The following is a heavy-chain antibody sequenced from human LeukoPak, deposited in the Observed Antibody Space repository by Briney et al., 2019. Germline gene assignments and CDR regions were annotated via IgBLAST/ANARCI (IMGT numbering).Heavy chain of an antibody. CDR3: ARVNYYDSSGPEWFDP. CDR2: IYNNGGT. CDR1: GGSFSDNSYY. V-gene: IGHV4-61*02. D-gene: IGHD3-22*01. Sequence: SETLSLTCIVSGGSFSDNSYYWSWIRQPAGKGLEWIGRIYNNGGTNYNPSLESRVTISVDPSKNQFSLKLSSVTAADTAVYYCARVNYYDSSGPEWFDPWGQGTLVTVSS. J-gene: IGHJ5*02.